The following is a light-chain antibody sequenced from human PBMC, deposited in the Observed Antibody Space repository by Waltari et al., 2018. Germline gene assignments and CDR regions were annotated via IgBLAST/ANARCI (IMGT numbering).Light chain of an antibody. V-gene: IGLV2-14*03. Sequence: QSALTQPASVSGSPGQSITISCTGTSSDVGGYNDFSWYQQHPGKAPKLMIYDVSNRPSGVSNRFSGSKSGNTASLTISGLQAEDEADYYCSSYTSSSTLVVFGGGTKLTVL. CDR3: SSYTSSSTLVV. J-gene: IGLJ2*01. CDR2: DVS. CDR1: SSDVGGYND.